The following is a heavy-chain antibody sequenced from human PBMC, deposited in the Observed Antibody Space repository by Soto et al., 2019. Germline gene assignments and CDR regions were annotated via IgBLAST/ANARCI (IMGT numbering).Heavy chain of an antibody. D-gene: IGHD2-15*01. J-gene: IGHJ3*01. CDR2: LYRGGVA. CDR1: GFIVRDNF. CDR3: ARALVEVPSYPRLDAFDL. V-gene: IGHV3-53*01. Sequence: EIQLVESGGGLIQAGGSLRLSCAASGFIVRDNFMIWVRQAPGKGLEWVSALYRGGVAYYADAVKGRFIISRDNPENTLYLQMTSLRADDSAIYYWARALVEVPSYPRLDAFDLWGQGTVVTVS.